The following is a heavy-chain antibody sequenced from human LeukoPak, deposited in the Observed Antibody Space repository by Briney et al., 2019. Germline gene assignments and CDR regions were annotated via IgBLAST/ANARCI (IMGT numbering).Heavy chain of an antibody. CDR2: ISGSGGST. CDR3: AKDPTGYSYYYYFDY. D-gene: IGHD5-18*01. Sequence: GGSLRLSCAASGFTFSSYAMSWVRQAPGKGLEWVSAISGSGGSTYYADSVKGRFTISRDNSKNRLYLQMDSLRAEDTAVYYCAKDPTGYSYYYYFDYWGQGTLVTVSS. CDR1: GFTFSSYA. J-gene: IGHJ4*02. V-gene: IGHV3-23*01.